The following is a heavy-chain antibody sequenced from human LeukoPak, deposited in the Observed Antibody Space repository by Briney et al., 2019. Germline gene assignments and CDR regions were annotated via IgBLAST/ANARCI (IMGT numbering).Heavy chain of an antibody. CDR3: ATASTYYSGDAFDI. D-gene: IGHD3-22*01. J-gene: IGHJ3*02. CDR2: FDPEDGET. V-gene: IGHV1-24*01. Sequence: ASVKVPCKVSGYTLTELSMHWVRQAPGKGLEWMGGFDPEDGETIYAQKFQGRVTMTEDTSTDTAYMELSSLRSGDTAVYYCATASTYYSGDAFDIWGQGTMVTVSS. CDR1: GYTLTELS.